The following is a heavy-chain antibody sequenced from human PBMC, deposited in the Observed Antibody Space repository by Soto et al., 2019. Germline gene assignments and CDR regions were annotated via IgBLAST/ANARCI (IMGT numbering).Heavy chain of an antibody. V-gene: IGHV3-33*01. D-gene: IGHD3-3*01. CDR1: GFTFSSYG. J-gene: IGHJ4*02. Sequence: GGSLRLSCAASGFTFSSYGMHWVRQAPGKGLEWVAVIWYDGSNKYYADSVKGRFTISRDNSKNTLYLQMNSLRAEDTAVYYCARDPSQSGSIDYWGQGTLVTVSS. CDR3: ARDPSQSGSIDY. CDR2: IWYDGSNK.